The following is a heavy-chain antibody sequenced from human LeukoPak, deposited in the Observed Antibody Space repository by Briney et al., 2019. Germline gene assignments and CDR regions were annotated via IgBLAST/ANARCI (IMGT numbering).Heavy chain of an antibody. CDR3: ARELRGSGYDLFDY. CDR1: GYTFTGYS. J-gene: IGHJ4*02. Sequence: ASVKVSCKASGYTFTGYSMHWVRQAPGQGLEWMGWIGPHSGVTNYAQKFQGRVTMTWDTSISTAYMELSRLTSDDTAVYYCARELRGSGYDLFDYWGQGTLVTVSS. V-gene: IGHV1-2*02. CDR2: IGPHSGVT. D-gene: IGHD5-12*01.